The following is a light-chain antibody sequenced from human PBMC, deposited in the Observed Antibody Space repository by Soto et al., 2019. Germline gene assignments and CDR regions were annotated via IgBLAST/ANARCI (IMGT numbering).Light chain of an antibody. CDR3: QQYHSYWT. V-gene: IGKV1-5*01. CDR2: HAS. Sequence: EIQMTRSPSTLPSSVVDIFTITCRASQSISNWLAWYQQKPGTAPKVLIYHASNLQSGVPSRFSGSGSGTEFTLTISSLQTDDFSTYSCQQYHSYWTFGQGTKVDIK. CDR1: QSISNW. J-gene: IGKJ1*01.